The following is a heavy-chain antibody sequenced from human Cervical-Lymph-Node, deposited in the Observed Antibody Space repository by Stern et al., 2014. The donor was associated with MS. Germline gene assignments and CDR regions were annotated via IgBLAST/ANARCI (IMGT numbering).Heavy chain of an antibody. V-gene: IGHV3-30*04. CDR2: ISYDGTNK. CDR3: AKDGSSSGGSEIDF. J-gene: IGHJ4*02. D-gene: IGHD6-6*01. Sequence: VHLVESGGGVVQPGRSLRLSCAASGFTFSDYAVPWVRQAPGKGLEWVALISYDGTNKYYADSVRGRFTISRDNSKNTLYLEMNSLRIEDTAVYYCAKDGSSSGGSEIDFWGQGTLVTVSS. CDR1: GFTFSDYA.